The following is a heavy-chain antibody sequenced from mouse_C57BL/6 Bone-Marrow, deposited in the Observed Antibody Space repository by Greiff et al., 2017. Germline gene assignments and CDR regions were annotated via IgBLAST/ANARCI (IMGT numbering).Heavy chain of an antibody. CDR2: ISSGGSST. CDR3: ARNVHDGYDN. D-gene: IGHD2-3*01. CDR1: GFTFSNYG. J-gene: IGHJ2*01. Sequence: EVKVVESGGGLVKPGGSLKLSCAASGFTFSNYGMSWVRQTPDKRLEWVATISSGGSSTYSPDSVKGRFTISRDNAKNTLYLQMSSLKSEDTAMYYCARNVHDGYDNGGQGTTLTVSS. V-gene: IGHV5-6*03.